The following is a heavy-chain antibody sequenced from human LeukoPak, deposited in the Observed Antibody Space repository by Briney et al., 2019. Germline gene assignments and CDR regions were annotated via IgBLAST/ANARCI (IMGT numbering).Heavy chain of an antibody. D-gene: IGHD4-17*01. Sequence: GESLKISCEASGYTFTTYWIAWVRQLPGKGLEWMGRVYPGDSDTTYSPSFQGQVTISADKSINTAYLQWSSLQAADTAMYYCARRRDYGDHIYSRYFDYWGQGILVTVSS. CDR3: ARRRDYGDHIYSRYFDY. J-gene: IGHJ4*02. CDR1: GYTFTTYW. CDR2: VYPGDSDT. V-gene: IGHV5-51*01.